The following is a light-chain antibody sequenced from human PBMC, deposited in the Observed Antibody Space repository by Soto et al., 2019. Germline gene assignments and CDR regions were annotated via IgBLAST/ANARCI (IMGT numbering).Light chain of an antibody. Sequence: EIVMTQSPGTLSVSTGQGATLSCRASHSVDSNLAWYQQRPGQAPRLLIFGASTRPTGIPDRFSGSGSGTEFTLTISSLQSEDFAVYYCQHYGNSPPSVTFGPGTKVDIK. CDR3: QHYGNSPPSVT. V-gene: IGKV3D-15*01. CDR1: HSVDSN. J-gene: IGKJ3*01. CDR2: GAS.